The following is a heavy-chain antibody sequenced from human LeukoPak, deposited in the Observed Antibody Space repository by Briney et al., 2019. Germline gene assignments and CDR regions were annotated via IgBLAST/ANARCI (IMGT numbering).Heavy chain of an antibody. CDR1: GFTIRNQW. D-gene: IGHD2/OR15-2a*01. V-gene: IGHV3-7*01. CDR3: VRDPFFSVP. Sequence: GGSLRLSCEVSGFTIRNQWMSWVRQAPGKGLEWVANIKEDGREKYYVDSVKGRFTISRDNGKNSLYLQMNSLRVDDTALYYCVRDPFFSVPWGQGTLVTVSS. J-gene: IGHJ5*02. CDR2: IKEDGREK.